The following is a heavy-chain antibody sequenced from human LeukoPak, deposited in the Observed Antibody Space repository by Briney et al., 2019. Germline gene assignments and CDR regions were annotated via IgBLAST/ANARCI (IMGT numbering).Heavy chain of an antibody. CDR2: ISSSSSYT. D-gene: IGHD6-19*01. Sequence: GGSLRLSCAASGFTFSDYYMSWIRQAPGKGLEWVSYISSSSSYTNYADSVKGRFTISRDNAKNSLYLQMNSLRAEDTAIYYCACGGILVAGTLGYWGQGILVTVSS. J-gene: IGHJ4*02. V-gene: IGHV3-11*06. CDR3: ACGGILVAGTLGY. CDR1: GFTFSDYY.